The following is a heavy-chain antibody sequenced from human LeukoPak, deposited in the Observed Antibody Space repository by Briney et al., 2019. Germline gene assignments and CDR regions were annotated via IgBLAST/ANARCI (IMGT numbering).Heavy chain of an antibody. Sequence: SETLSLTCGVSGGSFSFYYWSWIRQPPGKGLEWIGEISQSGSTNYNPSLKSRVNISLDTSENQFSLKLSSVTAADTAVYYCARDHSSGWYSDPWGQGTLVTVSS. D-gene: IGHD6-19*01. CDR2: ISQSGST. CDR3: ARDHSSGWYSDP. V-gene: IGHV4-34*01. CDR1: GGSFSFYY. J-gene: IGHJ5*02.